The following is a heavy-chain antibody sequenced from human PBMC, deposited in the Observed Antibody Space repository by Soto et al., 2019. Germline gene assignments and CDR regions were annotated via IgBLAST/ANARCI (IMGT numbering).Heavy chain of an antibody. CDR1: GFTFSSYA. CDR3: AKDPNWNYYFDY. CDR2: SSGSGGST. J-gene: IGHJ4*02. D-gene: IGHD1-1*01. V-gene: IGHV3-23*01. Sequence: EVQLLESGGGLVQPGGSLRLSCAASGFTFSSYAMSWVRQAPGKGLEWVSASSGSGGSTYYADSVKGRFTISRDNSKNTLYLQMNSLRAEDTAVYYCAKDPNWNYYFDYWGQGTLVTVSS.